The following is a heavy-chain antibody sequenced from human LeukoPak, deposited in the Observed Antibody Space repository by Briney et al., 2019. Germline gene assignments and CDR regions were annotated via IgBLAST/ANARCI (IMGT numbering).Heavy chain of an antibody. Sequence: PGRSLRLSCAASGFTFSSYAMHWVRQAPGKGLEWVAFIRYDGSNKYYADSVKGRFTISRDNSKNTLYLQMNSLRAEDTAVYYCANSYYYDSVYWGQGTLVTVSS. CDR2: IRYDGSNK. CDR1: GFTFSSYA. D-gene: IGHD3-22*01. J-gene: IGHJ4*02. CDR3: ANSYYYDSVY. V-gene: IGHV3-30*04.